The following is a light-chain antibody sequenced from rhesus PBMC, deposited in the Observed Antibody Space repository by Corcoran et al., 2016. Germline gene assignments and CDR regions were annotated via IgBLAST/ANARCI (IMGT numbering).Light chain of an antibody. V-gene: IGKV1-74*01. CDR1: ENVNNY. CDR3: QHGYGTPFT. J-gene: IGKJ3*01. CDR2: KAS. Sequence: DIQMTQSPSSLSASVGDRVTIPCRASENVNNYLNWYPPKPGKAPTLPNYKASTLQSGVPPRFSGSGSGTDYTFTISSLQPEDGATYYCQHGYGTPFTFGPGTKLDIK.